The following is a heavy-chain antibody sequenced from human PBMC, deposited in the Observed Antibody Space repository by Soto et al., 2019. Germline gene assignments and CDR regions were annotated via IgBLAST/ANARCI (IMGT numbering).Heavy chain of an antibody. V-gene: IGHV4-59*08. D-gene: IGHD3-10*01. CDR2: INYSGST. Sequence: SETLSLTCTVSGGSTSAYYSNWIRRTPAKGLEWIGYINYSGSTNYNPSLKSRVTISVETLENQFSLRLSSVTAADTAVYYCARQAFGITSRQYLDVWGKGTTVTVSS. CDR1: GGSTSAYY. J-gene: IGHJ6*03. CDR3: ARQAFGITSRQYLDV.